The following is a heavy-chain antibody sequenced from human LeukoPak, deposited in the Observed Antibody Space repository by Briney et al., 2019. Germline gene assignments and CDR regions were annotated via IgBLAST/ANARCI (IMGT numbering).Heavy chain of an antibody. V-gene: IGHV4-30-4*01. J-gene: IGHJ4*02. CDR2: TYYSGST. CDR1: GGSISSGDYY. D-gene: IGHD6-6*01. CDR3: ARGVIAASYYFDY. Sequence: PSETLSLTCTVSGGSISSGDYYWSWIRQPPGKGLEWIGYTYYSGSTYYNPSLKGRVTISVDTSKNQFSLKLSSVTAADTAVYYCARGVIAASYYFDYWGQGTLVTVSS.